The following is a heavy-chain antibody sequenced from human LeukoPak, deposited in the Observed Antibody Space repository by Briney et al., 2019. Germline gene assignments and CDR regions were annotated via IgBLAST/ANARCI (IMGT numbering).Heavy chain of an antibody. CDR1: GYTFTGYY. CDR3: ARPYCNSRSCHDYFDY. D-gene: IGHD2-15*01. CDR2: INPITGGT. J-gene: IGHJ4*02. Sequence: GASVKVSCKASGYTFTGYYLHWVRQAPGQGLEWMGWINPITGGTKYAQRFQGRVTMTRDTSISTVYMELSRLRSDDTAVYYCARPYCNSRSCHDYFDYWGQGTLATVSS. V-gene: IGHV1-2*02.